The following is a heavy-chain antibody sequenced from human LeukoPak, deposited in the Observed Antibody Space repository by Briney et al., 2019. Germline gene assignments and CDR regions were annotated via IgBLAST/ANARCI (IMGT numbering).Heavy chain of an antibody. J-gene: IGHJ5*02. Sequence: SETLSLTCAVYGGSFSGYYWSWIRQPPGKGLEWIGEINHSGGTNYNPSLKSRVTISVDTSKNQFSLELSSVTAADTAVYYCARFGSTSYYLKDWFDPWGQGTLVTVSS. CDR3: ARFGSTSYYLKDWFDP. CDR1: GGSFSGYY. V-gene: IGHV4-34*01. D-gene: IGHD2-2*01. CDR2: INHSGGT.